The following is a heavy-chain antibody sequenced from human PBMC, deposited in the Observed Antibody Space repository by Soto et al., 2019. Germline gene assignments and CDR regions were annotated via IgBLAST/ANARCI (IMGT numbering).Heavy chain of an antibody. D-gene: IGHD6-19*01. CDR3: ARGIDGWYQGRYYYGMDV. CDR1: GGSVSSGSYY. V-gene: IGHV4-61*01. Sequence: QVQLQESGPGLVKPSETLSLTCTVSGGSVSSGSYYWSWIRQPPGKGLEWIGYIYYSGSTNYNPSLRSRGTVSVAASKSPCSLKLSSVTAAATAVYYCARGIDGWYQGRYYYGMDVWGQGTTVTVSS. CDR2: IYYSGST. J-gene: IGHJ6*02.